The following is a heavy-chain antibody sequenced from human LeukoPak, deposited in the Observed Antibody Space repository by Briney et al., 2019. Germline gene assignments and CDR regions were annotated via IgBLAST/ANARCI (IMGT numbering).Heavy chain of an antibody. Sequence: GGSLRLSCAASGFTFSSYAMSWVRQAPGKGLEWVSSITISGATTYYADSVKGRLTISRDKSKPTLYLQMNSLRAEDTAVYYCATYGSGSYYRKAFDYWGQGTLVTVSS. J-gene: IGHJ4*02. V-gene: IGHV3-23*01. D-gene: IGHD3-10*01. CDR1: GFTFSSYA. CDR2: ITISGATT. CDR3: ATYGSGSYYRKAFDY.